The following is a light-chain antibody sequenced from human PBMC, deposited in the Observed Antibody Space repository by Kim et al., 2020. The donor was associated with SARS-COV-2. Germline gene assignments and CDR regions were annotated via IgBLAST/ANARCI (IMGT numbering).Light chain of an antibody. Sequence: QSALTQPRSVSGSPGQSVTISCTGTSSDVGAYNYVSWYQQHPGKAPKLMIYVVSKRPSGVPDRFSGSKSGNTASLTISGLQAEDEADYYCCSYAGSYSFVFGTGNKVTVL. V-gene: IGLV2-11*01. CDR3: CSYAGSYSFV. CDR2: VVS. J-gene: IGLJ1*01. CDR1: SSDVGAYNY.